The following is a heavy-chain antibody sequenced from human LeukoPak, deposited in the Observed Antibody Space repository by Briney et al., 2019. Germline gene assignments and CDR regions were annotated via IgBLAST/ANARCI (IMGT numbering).Heavy chain of an antibody. D-gene: IGHD6-6*01. CDR3: AKDRIAARYYYYYGMDV. Sequence: GGSLRLSCAASGFTFSSYAMSWVRQAPGKGLEWVSAISGSGGSTYYADSVKGRFTISRDNSKNTPYLQMNSLRAEDTAVYYCAKDRIAARYYYYYGMDVWGQGTTVTVSS. J-gene: IGHJ6*02. CDR2: ISGSGGST. V-gene: IGHV3-23*01. CDR1: GFTFSSYA.